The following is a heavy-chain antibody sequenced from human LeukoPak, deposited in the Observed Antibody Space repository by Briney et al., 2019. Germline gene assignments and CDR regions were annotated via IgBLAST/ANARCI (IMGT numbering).Heavy chain of an antibody. CDR2: IYPGDSDT. CDR1: GYSFSDYW. D-gene: IGHD2-15*01. Sequence: GESLKISCKGSGYSFSDYWIGWVRQMPGKGLEWMGIIYPGDSDTRYSSAFQGQVTISVDKSLRTASLQWSSLKASDTALYYCARHVRVGHDRGVSLGYFDLWGRGTLVIVSS. CDR3: ARHVRVGHDRGVSLGYFDL. J-gene: IGHJ2*01. V-gene: IGHV5-51*01.